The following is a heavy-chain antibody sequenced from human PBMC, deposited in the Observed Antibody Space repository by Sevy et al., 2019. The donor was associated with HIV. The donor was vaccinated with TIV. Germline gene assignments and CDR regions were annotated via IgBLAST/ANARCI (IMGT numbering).Heavy chain of an antibody. V-gene: IGHV3-30*18. CDR2: ISYDGSNK. D-gene: IGHD3-3*01. J-gene: IGHJ6*02. CDR3: AKIGDFCSGYYLGGNNYYYYYGMDV. Sequence: GGSLRLSCAASGFTFSSYGMHWVRQAPGKGLEWVAVISYDGSNKYYADSVKGRFTISRDNSKNTLYLQMNSLRAEDTAVYYCAKIGDFCSGYYLGGNNYYYYYGMDVWGQGTTVTVSS. CDR1: GFTFSSYG.